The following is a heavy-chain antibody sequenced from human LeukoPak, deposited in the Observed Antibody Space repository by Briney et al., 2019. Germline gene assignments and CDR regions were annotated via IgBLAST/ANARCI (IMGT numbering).Heavy chain of an antibody. V-gene: IGHV1-2*02. CDR2: INPKSGGA. J-gene: IGHJ5*02. Sequence: ASVTVACKAYGYTFSGYYMDWVRQAPGQGLEWMGWINPKSGGANFAKKFQGSVTMTRDTSIRTVYMEPSRVTYDDTAVYYCARGVGTSWFDHWGQGTLVTVSS. CDR3: ARGVGTSWFDH. CDR1: GYTFSGYY. D-gene: IGHD2-15*01.